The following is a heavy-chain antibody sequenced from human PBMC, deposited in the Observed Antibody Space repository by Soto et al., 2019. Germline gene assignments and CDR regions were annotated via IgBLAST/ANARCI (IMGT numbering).Heavy chain of an antibody. CDR1: GGSISSGYYH. V-gene: IGHV4-31*03. D-gene: IGHD6-13*01. CDR2: IRVSGYT. CDR3: ATYAEAAGGTGS. J-gene: IGHJ4*02. Sequence: QVQLQESGPGLVEPSQTLSLTCTVSGGSISSGYYHWSWVRQLPGKGLEWIGYIRVSGYTQYNPSLQSRLTISVDASNSQFSLRLTSVTAADTAVYYCATYAEAAGGTGSWGQGTLVTVSS.